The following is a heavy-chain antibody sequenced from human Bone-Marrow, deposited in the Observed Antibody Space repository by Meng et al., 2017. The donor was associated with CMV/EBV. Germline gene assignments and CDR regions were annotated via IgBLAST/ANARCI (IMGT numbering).Heavy chain of an antibody. CDR1: GFTFSSYG. J-gene: IGHJ2*01. CDR3: AKGGPGNWCTIDYWYFDL. D-gene: IGHD1-20*01. Sequence: GESLKIPCAASGFTFSSYGMHWVRQAPGKGLEWVAFIRYDGSNKYYADSVKGRFTISRDNSKNTLYLQMNSLRAEDTAVYYCAKGGPGNWCTIDYWYFDLWGRGTLVTVSS. CDR2: IRYDGSNK. V-gene: IGHV3-30*02.